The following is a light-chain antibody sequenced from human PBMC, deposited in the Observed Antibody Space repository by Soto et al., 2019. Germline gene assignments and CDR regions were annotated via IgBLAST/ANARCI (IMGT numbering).Light chain of an antibody. J-gene: IGKJ2*01. V-gene: IGKV1-39*01. CDR2: DAS. CDR3: QQSDSTPYT. CDR1: QRIRSY. Sequence: DIQMTQSPSSLSASVGDRVTITCRASQRIRSYLNWYQQKPGKAPKLLIYDASSLLSGVPSRFSGSGSGTDFTLTISSLEPEDFSTYYCQQSDSTPYTFGQGTKLEIK.